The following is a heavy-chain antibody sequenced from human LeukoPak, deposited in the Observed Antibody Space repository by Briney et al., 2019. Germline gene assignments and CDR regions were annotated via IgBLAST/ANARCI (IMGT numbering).Heavy chain of an antibody. V-gene: IGHV3-7*01. Sequence: PGGSLRLSCAASGFTFSSYWMSWVRQAPGKGLEWVANIKQDGSGKYYVDSVKGRFTISRDNAKNSLYLQMNSLRAEDTAVYYCATPGGSIVGATIGFDYWGQGTLVTVSS. CDR3: ATPGGSIVGATIGFDY. D-gene: IGHD1-26*01. J-gene: IGHJ4*02. CDR1: GFTFSSYW. CDR2: IKQDGSGK.